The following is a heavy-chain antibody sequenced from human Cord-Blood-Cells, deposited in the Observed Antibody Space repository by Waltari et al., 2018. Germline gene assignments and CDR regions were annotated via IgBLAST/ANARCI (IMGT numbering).Heavy chain of an antibody. D-gene: IGHD6-13*01. CDR3: ARGTIAAAGNFDY. CDR2: INPNSGGT. J-gene: IGHJ4*02. CDR1: GYTFTGYY. Sequence: QVQLVQSGAEVKKPGASVTVSCKASGYTFTGYYMHWVRQAPGQGLGWMGRINPNSGGTNDAQKFQGRVTMTRDTSISTAYMELSRLRSDDTAVYYCARGTIAAAGNFDYWGQGTLVTVSS. V-gene: IGHV1-2*06.